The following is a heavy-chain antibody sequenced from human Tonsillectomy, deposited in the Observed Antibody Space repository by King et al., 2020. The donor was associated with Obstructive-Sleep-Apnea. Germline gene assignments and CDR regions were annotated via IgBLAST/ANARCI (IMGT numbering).Heavy chain of an antibody. CDR3: ARGIGYCSGGNCYSDY. CDR2: LAYDGSNK. D-gene: IGHD2-15*01. CDR1: GFTFSTYA. V-gene: IGHV3-30*04. J-gene: IGHJ4*02. Sequence: VQLVESGGGVVQPGRSLRLSCAASGFTFSTYAMHWVRQAPGKGLEGVTLLAYDGSNKYYGDSVKGRFTISRDNSKNTLYLQMNSLRAEDTAVYYCARGIGYCSGGNCYSDYWGRGTLVTVSS.